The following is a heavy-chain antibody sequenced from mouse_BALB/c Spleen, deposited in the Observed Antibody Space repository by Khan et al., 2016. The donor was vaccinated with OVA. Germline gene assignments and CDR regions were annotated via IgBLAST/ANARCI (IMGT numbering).Heavy chain of an antibody. V-gene: IGHV1S132*01. CDR2: IYPGTDNT. J-gene: IGHJ2*01. D-gene: IGHD3-2*02. CDR1: GYIFTSYW. CDR3: AREEALYYFDY. Sequence: VQLQESGAELVRPGASVKLSCKTSGYIFTSYWIHWVKQRFGQGLEWIARIYPGTDNTYYNEKLKDKATLTADKSSSTAYMQLSSLKSEDSAVYFCAREEALYYFDYWGQGTTLTVSS.